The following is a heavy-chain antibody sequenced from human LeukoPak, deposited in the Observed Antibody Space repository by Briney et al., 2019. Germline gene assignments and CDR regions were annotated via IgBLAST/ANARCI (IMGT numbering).Heavy chain of an antibody. Sequence: PGGSLRLSCAASGFTFSSYSMNWVRQAPGQGLEWVSIISSSSSYIYYADSVKGRFTISRDNAKNSLYLQMTSLRAEDTAVYYCARAFGYDYVFDYWGQGTLVTVSS. CDR1: GFTFSSYS. CDR3: ARAFGYDYVFDY. CDR2: ISSSSSYI. J-gene: IGHJ4*02. D-gene: IGHD5-12*01. V-gene: IGHV3-21*01.